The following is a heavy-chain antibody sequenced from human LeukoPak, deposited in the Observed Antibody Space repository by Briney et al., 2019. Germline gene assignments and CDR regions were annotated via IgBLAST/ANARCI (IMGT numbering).Heavy chain of an antibody. CDR1: GGSISSSSYY. D-gene: IGHD1-20*01. J-gene: IGHJ6*03. CDR3: ARDRITGATRDNYYYYMDV. Sequence: PSETLSLTCTVSGGSISSSSYYWGWIRQPPGKGLEWIGSIYYSGSTYYNPSLRSRVSISVDTSENQFSLRLSSVTAADAAVYYCARDRITGATRDNYYYYMDVWGKGTMVTVSS. CDR2: IYYSGST. V-gene: IGHV4-39*07.